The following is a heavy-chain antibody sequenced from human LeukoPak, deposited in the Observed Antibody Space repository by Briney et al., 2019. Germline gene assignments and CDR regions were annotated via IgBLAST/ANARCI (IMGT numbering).Heavy chain of an antibody. D-gene: IGHD1-1*01. J-gene: IGHJ6*02. V-gene: IGHV3-33*01. CDR3: ARDQLLERHYYYGMDV. CDR1: GFTFSSYG. Sequence: GGSLRLSCAASGFTFSSYGMHWVRQAPGKGLEWVAVIWYDGSNKYYADSVKGRFTISRGNSKNTLYLQMNSLRAEDTAVYYCARDQLLERHYYYGMDVWGQGTTVTVS. CDR2: IWYDGSNK.